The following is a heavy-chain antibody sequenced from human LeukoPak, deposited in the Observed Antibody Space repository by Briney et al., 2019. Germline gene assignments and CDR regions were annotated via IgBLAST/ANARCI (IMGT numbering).Heavy chain of an antibody. J-gene: IGHJ4*02. V-gene: IGHV5-51*01. CDR1: GYNFSSYW. CDR3: ASRYCSGRNCYYFDY. D-gene: IGHD2-15*01. Sequence: GESLKISGKGSGYNFSSYWIGWVRQMPGKGLEWMGIIHPDDSDTRYSPSFQGQVTISADKSISTAYLQWSSLKASDTAMYYCASRYCSGRNCYYFDYWGQGTLVTVSS. CDR2: IHPDDSDT.